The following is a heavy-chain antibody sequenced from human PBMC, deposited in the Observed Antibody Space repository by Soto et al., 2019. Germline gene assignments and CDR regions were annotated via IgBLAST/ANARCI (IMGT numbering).Heavy chain of an antibody. CDR1: GYTFTSYG. CDR2: ISAYNGNT. V-gene: IGHV1-18*01. D-gene: IGHD6-13*01. Sequence: ASVKVSCKASGYTFTSYGISWVREVPGQGLEWMGWISAYNGNTNYAQKLQGRVTMTTDTSTSTAYMELRSLRSDDTAVYYCASVVAAADPFPILDFDYWGQGTLVTVSS. CDR3: ASVVAAADPFPILDFDY. J-gene: IGHJ4*02.